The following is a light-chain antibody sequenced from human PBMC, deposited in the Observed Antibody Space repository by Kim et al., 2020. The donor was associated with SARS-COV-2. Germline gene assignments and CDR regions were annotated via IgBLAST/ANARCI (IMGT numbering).Light chain of an antibody. J-gene: IGKJ4*01. CDR1: QSVNTKY. Sequence: IVLTQSPGTLSLSPGERATLSCRASQSVNTKYLAWYQQKPGQAPRLLIHGVSNRATGIPDRFSGSGSGTDFTHTISRLEPEDFSLYYCQHYGSSPLAFGGGTKVDIK. V-gene: IGKV3-20*01. CDR3: QHYGSSPLA. CDR2: GVS.